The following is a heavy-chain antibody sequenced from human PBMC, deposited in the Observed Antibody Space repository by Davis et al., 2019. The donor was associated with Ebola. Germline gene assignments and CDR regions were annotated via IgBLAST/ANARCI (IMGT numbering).Heavy chain of an antibody. V-gene: IGHV3-30*18. D-gene: IGHD2/OR15-2a*01. CDR2: ISYDGLMK. CDR1: GFTFSSYS. CDR3: AKPPTFISVFDY. J-gene: IGHJ4*02. Sequence: GESLKISCAASGFTFSSYSMNWVRQAPGKGLEWVAFISYDGLMKDYADSVKGRFTISRDNSKNTLFLQMNSLRPEDTAVYYCAKPPTFISVFDYWGQGTQVLVSS.